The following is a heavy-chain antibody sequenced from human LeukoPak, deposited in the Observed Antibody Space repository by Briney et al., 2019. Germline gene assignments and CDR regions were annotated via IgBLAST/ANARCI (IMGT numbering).Heavy chain of an antibody. CDR1: GGSISSYY. J-gene: IGHJ5*02. V-gene: IGHV4-59*08. Sequence: SETLSLTCTVSGGSISSYYWSWIRQPPGKGLEWIGNIYYSGSTNYNPSLNSRVTISVDTSKNQFSLKLSSVTAADTAVYYCARHMDGVATITGRAQRKRGKGWFDPWGQGTLVTVSS. CDR3: ARHMDGVATITGRAQRKRGKGWFDP. CDR2: IYYSGST. D-gene: IGHD5-12*01.